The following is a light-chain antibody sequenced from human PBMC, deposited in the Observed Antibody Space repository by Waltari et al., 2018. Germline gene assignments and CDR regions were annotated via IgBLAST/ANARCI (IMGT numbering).Light chain of an antibody. Sequence: QSGLTQPPSVSGAPGQRVTIPCTGSRPHIGAGYAVHRYQLLPGPAPNLLIYGNSNRPSGVPDRFSGSKSGTSASLAITGLQAEDEAGYYCQSYDSSLSGSVFGGGTKLTVL. CDR1: RPHIGAGYA. CDR2: GNS. J-gene: IGLJ2*01. V-gene: IGLV1-40*01. CDR3: QSYDSSLSGSV.